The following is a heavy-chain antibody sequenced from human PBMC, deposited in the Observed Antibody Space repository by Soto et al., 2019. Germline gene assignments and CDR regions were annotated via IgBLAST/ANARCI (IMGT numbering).Heavy chain of an antibody. CDR2: SSYDGRET. CDR1: DFDFSSYG. D-gene: IGHD3-10*01. V-gene: IGHV3-30*03. Sequence: GGSLRLSCAASDFDFSSYGIHWVCQAPGKGLGWVAASSYDGRETFYADTAKGRFTVSKEMSKNTAFLQMNDLKHEDTTVDFCARDSGWPILNFDNWGQGTPVTVSS. J-gene: IGHJ4*02. CDR3: ARDSGWPILNFDN.